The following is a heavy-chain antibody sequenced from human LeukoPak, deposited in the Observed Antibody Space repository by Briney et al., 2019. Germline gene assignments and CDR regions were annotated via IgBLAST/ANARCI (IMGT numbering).Heavy chain of an antibody. CDR1: GYSFTSNY. J-gene: IGHJ4*02. CDR3: ARDQEGFDY. Sequence: ASVKVSCKVSGYSFTSNYIHWVRQAPGQGLEWMGMIYPRDGSTSYAQRFQDRGTVTRDTSTSTVHMELSGLRSEDTAVYYCARDQEGFDYWGQGTLVTVSS. V-gene: IGHV1-46*01. CDR2: IYPRDGST.